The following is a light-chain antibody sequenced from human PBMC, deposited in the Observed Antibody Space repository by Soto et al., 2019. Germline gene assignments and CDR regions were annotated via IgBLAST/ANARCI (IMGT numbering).Light chain of an antibody. CDR2: GAS. CDR3: QQYGASPLT. CDR1: QSVGSSY. Sequence: EIVLTQSPGTLSLSPGERPTLSCTASQSVGSSYLAWYQQKSGQAPRLLISGASSRATGIPDRFSASGSGTDFTLTISRLEPDEFAVYFCQQYGASPLTFGGGTKVEI. V-gene: IGKV3-20*01. J-gene: IGKJ4*01.